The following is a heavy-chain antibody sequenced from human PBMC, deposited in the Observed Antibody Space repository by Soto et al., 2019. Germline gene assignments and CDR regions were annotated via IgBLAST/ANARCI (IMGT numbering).Heavy chain of an antibody. V-gene: IGHV4-59*01. CDR2: IYYSGST. CDR1: CGPIIIYS. CDR3: ARVGDSSSSAWYNWFDP. J-gene: IGHJ5*02. D-gene: IGHD6-6*01. Sequence: SETLSLTCTFSCGPIIIYSRGWIRPPQGKGLEWIGYIYYSGSTNYNPSLKSRVTISVDTSKNQFSLKLSSVTAADTAVYYCARVGDSSSSAWYNWFDPWGQGTLVTVSS.